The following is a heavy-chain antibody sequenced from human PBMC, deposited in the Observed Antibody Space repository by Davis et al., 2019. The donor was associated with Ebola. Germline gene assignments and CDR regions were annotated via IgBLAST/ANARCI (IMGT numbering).Heavy chain of an antibody. V-gene: IGHV3-23*01. CDR1: GFTFSSYA. J-gene: IGHJ4*02. CDR3: AKGPSVGYSYGFPFDY. Sequence: GESLKISCAASGFTFSSYAMSWVRQAPGKGLEWVSAISGSGGSTYYADSVKGRFTISRDNSKNTLYLQMNSLRAEDTAVYYCAKGPSVGYSYGFPFDYWGQGTLVTVSS. D-gene: IGHD5-18*01. CDR2: ISGSGGST.